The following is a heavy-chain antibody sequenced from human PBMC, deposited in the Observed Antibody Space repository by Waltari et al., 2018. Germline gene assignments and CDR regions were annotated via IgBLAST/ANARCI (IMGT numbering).Heavy chain of an antibody. CDR3: ARDLVFGMVIPYFDY. J-gene: IGHJ4*02. D-gene: IGHD3-3*01. CDR2: ISSSSSYI. CDR1: GFTFSRYS. Sequence: EVQLVESGGGLVKPGGSLRLSCAASGFTFSRYSMTWVRQAPGNGLECVSSISSSSSYIYYADSVKGRFTISRDNAKNSLYLQMNSLRAEDTAVYYCARDLVFGMVIPYFDYWGQGTLVTVSS. V-gene: IGHV3-21*01.